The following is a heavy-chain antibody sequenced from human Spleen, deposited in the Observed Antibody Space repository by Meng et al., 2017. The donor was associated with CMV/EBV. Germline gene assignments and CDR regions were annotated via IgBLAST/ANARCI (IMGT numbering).Heavy chain of an antibody. D-gene: IGHD3-3*01. CDR2: VYYSGST. CDR1: GGSVSSRGYY. CDR3: ASSYYDFWSGLGSYHYYGLDV. J-gene: IGHJ6*02. Sequence: SETLSLTCNVSGGSVSSRGYYWSWIRQPLGRGLEWIGYVYYSGSTNYNPSLKSRVTISVDTSKNQFSLKLNSVTAADTAVYYCASSYYDFWSGLGSYHYYGLDVWGQGTTVTVSS. V-gene: IGHV4-61*08.